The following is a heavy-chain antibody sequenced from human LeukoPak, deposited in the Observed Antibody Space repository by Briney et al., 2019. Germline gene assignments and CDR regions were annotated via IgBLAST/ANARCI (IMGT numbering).Heavy chain of an antibody. J-gene: IGHJ4*02. CDR2: IHPDGSIT. V-gene: IGHV3-74*03. CDR3: ARRAYCGGDCYSDY. CDR1: GFTISNYW. D-gene: IGHD2-21*02. Sequence: GGSLRLSCVGSGFTISNYWMHWVRQAPGTGLVWVSRIHPDGSITTYADSVKGRFTISRDNAKNSLYLQMNSLRAEDTAVYYCARRAYCGGDCYSDYWGQGTLVTVSS.